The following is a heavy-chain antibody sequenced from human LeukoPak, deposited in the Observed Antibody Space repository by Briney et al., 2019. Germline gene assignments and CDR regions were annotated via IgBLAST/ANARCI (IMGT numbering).Heavy chain of an antibody. V-gene: IGHV4-34*09. D-gene: IGHD4-17*01. CDR2: INHSGST. CDR3: ARGYGDYSEYFDY. Sequence: PSETLSLTCAVYGGSFSGYYWSWIRQPPGKGLEWIGEINHSGSTYYNPSLKSRVTISVDTSKNQFSLKLSSVTAADTAVYYCARGYGDYSEYFDYWGQGTLVTVSS. J-gene: IGHJ4*02. CDR1: GGSFSGYY.